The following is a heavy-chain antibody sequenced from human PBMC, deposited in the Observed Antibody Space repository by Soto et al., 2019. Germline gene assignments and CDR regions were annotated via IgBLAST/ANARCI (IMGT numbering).Heavy chain of an antibody. J-gene: IGHJ6*02. CDR2: INHSGST. V-gene: IGHV4-34*01. Sequence: SETLSLTCAVYGGSFSGYYWSWIRQPPGKGLEWIGEINHSGSTNYNPSLKSRVTISVDTSKHQFSLKLSSVTAADTAVYYCARRKIYSSSWLSYYYYGMDVWGQGTTVTVS. CDR3: ARRKIYSSSWLSYYYYGMDV. CDR1: GGSFSGYY. D-gene: IGHD6-13*01.